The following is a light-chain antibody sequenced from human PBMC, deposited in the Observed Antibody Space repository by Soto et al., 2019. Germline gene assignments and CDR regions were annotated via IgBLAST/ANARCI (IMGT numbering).Light chain of an antibody. CDR2: DVS. V-gene: IGLV2-14*01. J-gene: IGLJ2*01. CDR1: SSDVGGYKY. Sequence: QSAPTQPASVSGSPGQSITISCTGTSSDVGGYKYVSWYQQHPGKAPKLIIYDVSSRPSGVSNRFSGSKSGNTASLTISGLQAEDEADYYCNSYTSSNTRVFGGGTKLTVL. CDR3: NSYTSSNTRV.